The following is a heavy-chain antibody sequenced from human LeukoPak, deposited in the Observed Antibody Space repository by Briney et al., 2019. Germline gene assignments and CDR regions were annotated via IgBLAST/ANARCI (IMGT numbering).Heavy chain of an antibody. CDR1: GFTFSNYW. V-gene: IGHV3-21*01. CDR3: ARVGYYDSSGYFDY. D-gene: IGHD3-22*01. Sequence: GGSLRLSCGASGFTFSNYWMHWVRQAPGKGLVWVSSISSSSSYIYYADSVKGRFTISRDNAKNSLYLQMNSLRAEDTAVYYCARVGYYDSSGYFDYWGQGTLVTVSS. J-gene: IGHJ4*02. CDR2: ISSSSSYI.